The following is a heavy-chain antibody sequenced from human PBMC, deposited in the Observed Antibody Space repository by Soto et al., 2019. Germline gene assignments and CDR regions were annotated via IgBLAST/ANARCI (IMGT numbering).Heavy chain of an antibody. CDR1: GGSFSGYY. Sequence: QVQLQQWGAGLLKPSETLSLTCAVYGGSFSGYYWSWIRQPPGKGLEWIGEINHSGSNNYNPSLNSPFTISVDPSKNQFSLKLSSVTAADTAFYYCARAPIAYCSGGCCYSGESHYWVQGTLVTLSS. V-gene: IGHV4-34*01. J-gene: IGHJ4*02. D-gene: IGHD2-15*01. CDR3: ARAPIAYCSGGCCYSGESHY. CDR2: INHSGSN.